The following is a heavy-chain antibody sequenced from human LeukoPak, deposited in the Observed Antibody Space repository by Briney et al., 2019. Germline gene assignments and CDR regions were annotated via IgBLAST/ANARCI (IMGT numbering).Heavy chain of an antibody. Sequence: PGGSLRLSCAASGFTFSSYGMHWVRQAPGKGLEWVAVIWYDGSNKYYADSVKGRFTFSRDNSKNTLYLQMNSLRAEDTAVYYCARARGSSTSTYGMDVWGQGTTVTVSS. D-gene: IGHD2-2*01. V-gene: IGHV3-33*01. CDR1: GFTFSSYG. CDR3: ARARGSSTSTYGMDV. J-gene: IGHJ6*02. CDR2: IWYDGSNK.